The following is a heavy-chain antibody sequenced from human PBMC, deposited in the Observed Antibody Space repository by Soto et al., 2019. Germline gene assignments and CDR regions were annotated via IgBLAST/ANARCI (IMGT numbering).Heavy chain of an antibody. V-gene: IGHV1-18*01. CDR3: ARVVAAAGEGWFDP. Sequence: ASVKVSCKASGYTFTSYGISWVRQAPGQGLEWMGWISAYNGNTNYAQKLQGRVTMTTDTSTSTAYMELRSLRSDDTAVYYCARVVAAAGEGWFDPWRQGTLVTVSS. CDR2: ISAYNGNT. CDR1: GYTFTSYG. D-gene: IGHD6-13*01. J-gene: IGHJ5*02.